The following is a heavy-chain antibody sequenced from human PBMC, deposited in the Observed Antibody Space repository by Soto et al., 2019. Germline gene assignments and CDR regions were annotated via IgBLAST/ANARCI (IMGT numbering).Heavy chain of an antibody. CDR1: GFSLSTRGVG. Sequence: QITLKESGPPLMKPTQTLTLTCTFSGFSLSTRGVGVAWIRQPPGKALEWLALIFWDDDKWYNPSLKSRLTITEDTSKNQVVLIMTNMVPVDTATYYCAHRPRGYAYYFDFWGQGTLVTVSS. D-gene: IGHD5-12*01. CDR3: AHRPRGYAYYFDF. V-gene: IGHV2-5*02. CDR2: IFWDDDK. J-gene: IGHJ4*02.